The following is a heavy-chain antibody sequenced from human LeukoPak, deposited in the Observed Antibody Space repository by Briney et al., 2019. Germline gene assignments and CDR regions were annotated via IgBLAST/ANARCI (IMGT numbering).Heavy chain of an antibody. CDR1: GGSISSYY. Sequence: SETLSLTCTVSGGSISSYYWSWIRQPPGKGLEWIGYIYYSGSTNYNPSLKSRVTISVDTSKNQFSLKLSSVTAADTAVYYCARHRGSSGWHSDSDFDYWGQGTLVTVSS. V-gene: IGHV4-59*08. CDR3: ARHRGSSGWHSDSDFDY. CDR2: IYYSGST. J-gene: IGHJ4*02. D-gene: IGHD6-19*01.